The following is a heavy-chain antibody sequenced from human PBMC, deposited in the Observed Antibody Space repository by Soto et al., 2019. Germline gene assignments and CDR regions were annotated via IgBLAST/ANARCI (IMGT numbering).Heavy chain of an antibody. Sequence: SETLSLTCSVSGGSVSYNSYYWGWIRQPPGKGLEWVGGIFYTGTTYYNPSLKDRLSISVDTSKNSFSLNLTSVTAADTAVYFCARLVVVAPVANVWGQRALVTVSS. CDR2: IFYTGTT. J-gene: IGHJ4*02. CDR3: ARLVVVAPVANV. V-gene: IGHV4-39*01. D-gene: IGHD2-21*01. CDR1: GGSVSYNSYY.